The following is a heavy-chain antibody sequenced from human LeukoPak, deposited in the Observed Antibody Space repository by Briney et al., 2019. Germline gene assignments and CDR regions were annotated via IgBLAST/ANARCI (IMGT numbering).Heavy chain of an antibody. CDR3: ARITYDFWSGYYMPDDP. CDR2: ISSSSTYI. V-gene: IGHV3-21*01. Sequence: GGSLRLSCAASGFTFSGYSMNWVRQAPGKGLEWVSSISSSSTYIYYAGSVKGRFTISRDNAKNSLYLQVNSLRAEDTAVYYCARITYDFWSGYYMPDDPWGQGTLVTVSS. D-gene: IGHD3-3*01. CDR1: GFTFSGYS. J-gene: IGHJ5*02.